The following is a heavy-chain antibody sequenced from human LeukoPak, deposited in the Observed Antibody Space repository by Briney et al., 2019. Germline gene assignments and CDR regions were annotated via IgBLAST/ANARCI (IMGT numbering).Heavy chain of an antibody. Sequence: SPGGSLRLSCAASGFTFSSYSMNWVRQAPGKGLEWVSSISSSSSYIYYADSVKGRFTISRDNAKNSLYLQMNSLRAADTAVYYCASPPELGTAYYYYGMDVWGQGTTVTVSS. V-gene: IGHV3-21*01. CDR1: GFTFSSYS. CDR3: ASPPELGTAYYYYGMDV. J-gene: IGHJ6*02. D-gene: IGHD2-21*02. CDR2: ISSSSSYI.